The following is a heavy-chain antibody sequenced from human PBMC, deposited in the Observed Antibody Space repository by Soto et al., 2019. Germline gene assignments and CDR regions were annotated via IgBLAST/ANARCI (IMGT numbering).Heavy chain of an antibody. D-gene: IGHD3-3*01. CDR3: AKDTVGGDSFWSGYYSDGLDV. CDR2: ISGSADGT. CDR1: GFTFDSYA. J-gene: IGHJ3*01. Sequence: EVKLLESGGGLAQPGGSLRLSCVGSGFTFDSYAISWVRQAPGERLQWIAAISGSADGTDYAHSVRGRFTISRDNAKKTVHLQMDSLRVEDMAVYFCAKDTVGGDSFWSGYYSDGLDVWGQGTLVSVS. V-gene: IGHV3-23*01.